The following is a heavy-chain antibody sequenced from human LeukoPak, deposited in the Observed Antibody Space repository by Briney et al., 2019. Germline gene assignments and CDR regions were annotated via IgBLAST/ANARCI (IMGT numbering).Heavy chain of an antibody. CDR2: ISGSGGTT. Sequence: PGGSLRLSCAASGFTFSDAWMNWVRQAPGKGLEWVSVISGSGGTTYYADSVKGRFTISRDNSKNTLYLQMNSLRAEDTAVYYCARRCGGGSCFDAFDIWGQGTMVTVSS. D-gene: IGHD2-15*01. CDR1: GFTFSDAW. V-gene: IGHV3-23*01. CDR3: ARRCGGGSCFDAFDI. J-gene: IGHJ3*02.